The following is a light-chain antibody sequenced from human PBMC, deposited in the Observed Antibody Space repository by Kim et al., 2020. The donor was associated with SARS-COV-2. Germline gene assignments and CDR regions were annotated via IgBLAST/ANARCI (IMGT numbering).Light chain of an antibody. CDR1: PDISNY. J-gene: IGKJ5*01. CDR3: QQLNSYPRA. CDR2: GAL. V-gene: IGKV1-9*01. Sequence: ASVGDAVPIGFRASPDISNYLAWYKQTPGKAPNLLIYGALTLQSGVPSRFSGSGSGTDFTLTFSSLQPEDFATYFCQQLNSYPRAFGQGTRMGIK.